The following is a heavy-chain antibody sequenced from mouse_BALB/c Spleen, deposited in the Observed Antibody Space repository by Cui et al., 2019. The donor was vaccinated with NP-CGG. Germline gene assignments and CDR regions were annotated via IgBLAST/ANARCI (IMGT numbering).Heavy chain of an antibody. CDR1: GYTFTSYL. CDR2: IDPNSGGT. V-gene: IGHV1-72*01. CDR3: ARYDYYGSSYFDY. J-gene: IGHJ2*01. D-gene: IGHD1-1*01. Sequence: QVKLQQLGAELVKPGASVKLFWTASGYTFTSYLMHWVKQRPGRGLEWIGRIDPNSGGTKYNEKFKSKATLTVDKPSSTAYMQLNSLTSEDSAVYYCARYDYYGSSYFDYWGQGTTLTVSS.